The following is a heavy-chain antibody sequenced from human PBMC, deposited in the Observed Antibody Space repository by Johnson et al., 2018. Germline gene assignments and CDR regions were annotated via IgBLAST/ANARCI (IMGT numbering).Heavy chain of an antibody. Sequence: QVQLVQSGAEVKKPGSSVKVSCKASGGTFSSYAISWVRQAPGQGLEWMGGIIPIFGTANYAQKFQGRVTITADESTSTAYMELSSLRSEDTAVYYCARVTMAPDYYDFWSGYYGSYYYGRDVWGQGTTVTVSS. V-gene: IGHV1-69*12. J-gene: IGHJ6*02. D-gene: IGHD3-3*01. CDR3: ARVTMAPDYYDFWSGYYGSYYYGRDV. CDR1: GGTFSSYA. CDR2: IIPIFGTA.